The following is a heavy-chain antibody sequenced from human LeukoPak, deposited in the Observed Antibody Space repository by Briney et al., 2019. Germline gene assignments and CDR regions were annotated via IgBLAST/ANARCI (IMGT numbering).Heavy chain of an antibody. Sequence: ASVKVSCKASGGTFSSYAISWVRQAPGQGLEWMGGIIPIFGTANYAQKFQGRVTITADESTSTAYMELSSLRSEDTAVYYCAREVVTIFGVAQSPDAFDIWGQGTMVTVSS. CDR2: IIPIFGTA. CDR3: AREVVTIFGVAQSPDAFDI. D-gene: IGHD3-3*01. CDR1: GGTFSSYA. J-gene: IGHJ3*02. V-gene: IGHV1-69*13.